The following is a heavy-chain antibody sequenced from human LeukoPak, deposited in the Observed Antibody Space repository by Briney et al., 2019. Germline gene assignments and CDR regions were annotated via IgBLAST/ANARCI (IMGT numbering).Heavy chain of an antibody. CDR1: GGSFSDSY. CDR3: ARARYYDFWSGYYTGFDY. V-gene: IGHV4-34*01. Sequence: SETLSLTCAVYGGSFSDSYWSWIRQPPGKGLEWIGEINHSGSTNYNPSLKSRVTISVDTSKNQFSLKLSSVTAADTAVYYCARARYYDFWSGYYTGFDYWGQGTLVTVFS. CDR2: INHSGST. D-gene: IGHD3-3*01. J-gene: IGHJ4*02.